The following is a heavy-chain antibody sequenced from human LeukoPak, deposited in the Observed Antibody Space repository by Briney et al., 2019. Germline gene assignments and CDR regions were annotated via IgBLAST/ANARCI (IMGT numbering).Heavy chain of an antibody. CDR1: GFSFNIYA. D-gene: IGHD4-17*01. CDR2: IYRSGGST. V-gene: IGHV3-23*05. CDR3: ARGSHGEHDS. J-gene: IGHJ5*01. Sequence: GGSLRLSCAASGFSFNIYAMSWVRQAPGKGLEWVAAIYRSGGSTFYADSVKGRFTISKDNSKNTLYLQINSLRVDDTAIYYCARGSHGEHDSWGQGTLVTVSS.